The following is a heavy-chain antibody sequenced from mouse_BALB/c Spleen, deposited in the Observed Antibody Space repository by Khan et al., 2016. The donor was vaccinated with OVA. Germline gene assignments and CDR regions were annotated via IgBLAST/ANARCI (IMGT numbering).Heavy chain of an antibody. J-gene: IGHJ2*01. CDR3: TRSRYLARY. V-gene: IGHV2-9*02. D-gene: IGHD2-14*01. Sequence: VELVESGPGLVAPSQSLSITCTVYGYSLTRYGVHWVRQPPGKGLEWLGLIWAGGSTNYNCALMPRLSISTDNSKSLVFLIMNSLQTDDTALYYCTRSRYLARYWGQGTTLTVSS. CDR2: IWAGGST. CDR1: GYSLTRYG.